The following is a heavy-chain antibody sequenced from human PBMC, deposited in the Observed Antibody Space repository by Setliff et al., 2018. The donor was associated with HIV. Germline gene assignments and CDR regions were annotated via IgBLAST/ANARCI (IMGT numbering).Heavy chain of an antibody. J-gene: IGHJ6*03. CDR3: ARGHMLITYYYYYYMDV. D-gene: IGHD3-10*02. V-gene: IGHV4-59*01. CDR1: GGSISSYY. CDR2: IYYSGST. Sequence: SETLSLPCTVAGGSISSYYWSWIRQPPGKGLEWIGYIYYSGSTNYNPSLKSRVTISVDTSKNQFALKLSSVTAADTAVYYCARGHMLITYYYYYYMDVWGKGTTVTVSS.